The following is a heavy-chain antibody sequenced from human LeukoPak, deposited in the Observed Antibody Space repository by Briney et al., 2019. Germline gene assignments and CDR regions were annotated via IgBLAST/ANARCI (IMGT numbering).Heavy chain of an antibody. CDR1: GYTFTSYY. Sequence: ASVKVSCKASGYTFTSYYMHWVRQAPGQGLEWMGIVNPSGGSTSYAQKFQGRVTMTRDMSTSTVYMELSSLRSEDTAVYYCARDTNYDYVWGSYRYKPPHFDYWGQGTLVTVSS. J-gene: IGHJ4*02. CDR3: ARDTNYDYVWGSYRYKPPHFDY. D-gene: IGHD3-16*02. CDR2: VNPSGGST. V-gene: IGHV1-46*01.